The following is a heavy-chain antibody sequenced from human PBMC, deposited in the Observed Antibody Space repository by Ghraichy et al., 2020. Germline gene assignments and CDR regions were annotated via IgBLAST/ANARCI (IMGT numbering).Heavy chain of an antibody. CDR1: GGSISSSRYY. CDR3: ARRPTGYFDY. V-gene: IGHV4-39*01. Sequence: SETLSLTCTVSGGSISSSRYYWDWIRQPPGKGLEWIGSIHNSGSTYYNPSLKSRVTISEDTSKNQFSLKLSPVTATDTAVYYCARRPTGYFDYWGQGTLVTVSS. CDR2: IHNSGST. J-gene: IGHJ4*02.